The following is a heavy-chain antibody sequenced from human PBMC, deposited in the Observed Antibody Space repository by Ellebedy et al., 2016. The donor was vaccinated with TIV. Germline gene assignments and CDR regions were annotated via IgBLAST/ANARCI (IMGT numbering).Heavy chain of an antibody. D-gene: IGHD3-10*01. CDR1: GDSISGSSYY. Sequence: MPSETLSLTCTVSGDSISGSSYYWAWIRQPPGKGLEWIGGIRDGGKTFYNPSLKSRVTISVDPSKNQFSLKLSSVTAADTALYYCAKLAGVHSWYFDYWGQGTLVPVSS. J-gene: IGHJ4*02. CDR2: IRDGGKT. V-gene: IGHV4-39*07. CDR3: AKLAGVHSWYFDY.